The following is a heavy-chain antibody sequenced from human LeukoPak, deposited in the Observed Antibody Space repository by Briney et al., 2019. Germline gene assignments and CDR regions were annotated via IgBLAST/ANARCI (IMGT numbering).Heavy chain of an antibody. CDR3: ARVRITIFGVVTPYYFDY. V-gene: IGHV3-53*01. Sequence: GGSLRLSCAASGLIVSSNYMTWVRQAPGKGLEWVSVIYSGGSIYYADSVKGRFTISRDNSRNTLYLQMNSLRAEDTAVYYCARVRITIFGVVTPYYFDYWGQGTLVTVSS. CDR1: GLIVSSNY. D-gene: IGHD3-3*01. CDR2: IYSGGSI. J-gene: IGHJ4*02.